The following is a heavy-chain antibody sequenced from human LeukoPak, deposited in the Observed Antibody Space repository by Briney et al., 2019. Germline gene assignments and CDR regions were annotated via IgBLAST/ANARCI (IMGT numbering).Heavy chain of an antibody. J-gene: IGHJ3*02. D-gene: IGHD3-10*01. CDR1: GYTLTELS. CDR2: FDPEDGET. CDR3: ATREKEPEAYYYGSGSPRYAFDI. V-gene: IGHV1-24*01. Sequence: GASVKVSCKVSGYTLTELSMHWVRQAPGKGLEWMGGFDPEDGETIYAQKFQGRVTMTEDTSTDTAYMELSSLRSEDTAVYYCATREKEPEAYYYGSGSPRYAFDIWGQGTMVTVSS.